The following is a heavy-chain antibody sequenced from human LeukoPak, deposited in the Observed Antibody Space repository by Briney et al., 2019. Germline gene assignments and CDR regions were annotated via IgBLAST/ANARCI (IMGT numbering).Heavy chain of an antibody. CDR3: ARGPYSYDSSGAFDI. D-gene: IGHD3-22*01. V-gene: IGHV4-4*07. CDR1: GASINSYY. CDR2: ISSSGST. J-gene: IGHJ3*02. Sequence: PSETLSLTCTVSGASINSYYWSWIRQPAGKGLEWIGRISSSGSTNYNPSLKSRVTISVDTSKNQFSLKLSSVTAADTAVYFCARGPYSYDSSGAFDIWGQGTMVTVSS.